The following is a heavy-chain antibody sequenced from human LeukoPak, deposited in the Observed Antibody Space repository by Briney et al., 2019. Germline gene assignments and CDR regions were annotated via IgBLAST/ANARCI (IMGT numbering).Heavy chain of an antibody. CDR3: AKGKPAAGVISPFDP. J-gene: IGHJ5*02. CDR1: GFTFSSYA. V-gene: IGHV3-23*01. Sequence: TGGSLRLSCAASGFTFSSYAMHWVRQAPGKGLEWVSAISGSGGSTYYADSVKGRFTISRDNSKNTLYLQMNSLRAEDTAVYYCAKGKPAAGVISPFDPWGQGTLVTVSS. D-gene: IGHD6-13*01. CDR2: ISGSGGST.